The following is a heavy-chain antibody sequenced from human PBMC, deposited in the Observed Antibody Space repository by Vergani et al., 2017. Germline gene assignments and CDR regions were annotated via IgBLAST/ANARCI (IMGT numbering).Heavy chain of an antibody. Sequence: EVQLVESGGGLVQPGGSLRLSCAASGFTFSSYWMSWVRQAPGKGLEWVANIKQDGSEKYYVDSVKGRFTISRDNAKNSLYLQMNSLRAEDTAVYYWAREYAYSSGWFSSGYYYGMDVWGQGTTVTVSS. CDR3: AREYAYSSGWFSSGYYYGMDV. CDR1: GFTFSSYW. D-gene: IGHD6-19*01. V-gene: IGHV3-7*03. CDR2: IKQDGSEK. J-gene: IGHJ6*02.